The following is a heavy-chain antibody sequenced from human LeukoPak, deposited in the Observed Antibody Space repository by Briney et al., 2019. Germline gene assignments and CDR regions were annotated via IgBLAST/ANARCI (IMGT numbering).Heavy chain of an antibody. CDR1: GFTFSSYS. V-gene: IGHV3-21*01. CDR3: ARGNSYGIYYYYYYMDV. CDR2: ISSSSSSFI. J-gene: IGHJ6*03. D-gene: IGHD5-18*01. Sequence: GGSLRLSCAASGFTFSSYSMNWVRQAPGKGLEWVSSISSSSSSFIYYAGSVKGRFTISRDNSKNTLYLQMNSLRAEDTAVYYCARGNSYGIYYYYYYMDVWGKGTTVTVSS.